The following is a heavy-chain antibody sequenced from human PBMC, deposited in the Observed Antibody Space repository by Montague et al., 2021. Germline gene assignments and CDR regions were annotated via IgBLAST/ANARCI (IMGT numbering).Heavy chain of an antibody. CDR3: ARGRLATGEFDY. Sequence: TLSLTCTVSGDSLSSVGYSWTWIRQHPGKGLEWIGYMYYSGSTYYNPSLKSRVTISGDTSKNHFSLRLTSVTAADTAVYYCARGRLATGEFDYWGQGTLVPVSS. V-gene: IGHV4-31*03. CDR1: GDSLSSVGYS. CDR2: MYYSGST. J-gene: IGHJ4*02. D-gene: IGHD6-13*01.